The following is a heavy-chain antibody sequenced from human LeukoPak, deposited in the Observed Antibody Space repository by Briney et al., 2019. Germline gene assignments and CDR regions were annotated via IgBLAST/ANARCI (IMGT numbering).Heavy chain of an antibody. CDR3: AKEGVQLERREYYYYYMDV. Sequence: PGGFLRLSCAASGFTFSSYGMHWVRQAPGKGLEWVAFIRYDGSNKYYADSVKGRFTISRDNSKNTLYLQMNSLRAEDTAVYYCAKEGVQLERREYYYYYMDVWGKGTTVTVSS. CDR2: IRYDGSNK. J-gene: IGHJ6*03. V-gene: IGHV3-30*02. CDR1: GFTFSSYG. D-gene: IGHD1-1*01.